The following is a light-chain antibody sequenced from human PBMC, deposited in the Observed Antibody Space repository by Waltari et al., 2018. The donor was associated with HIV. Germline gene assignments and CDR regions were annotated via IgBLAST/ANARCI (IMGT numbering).Light chain of an antibody. CDR1: TSAIGNHNY. V-gene: IGLV2-14*01. CDR2: EVS. Sequence: QSALTQPASVSGSPGQSITIPCPGTTSAIGNHNYVSWYQHHTGRAPKLIISEVSNRPSGFSNRFSGSKSGNTASLTVSGLHAEDEGDYYCSSYSSSTSPYVFGTGTKVTVV. CDR3: SSYSSSTSPYV. J-gene: IGLJ1*01.